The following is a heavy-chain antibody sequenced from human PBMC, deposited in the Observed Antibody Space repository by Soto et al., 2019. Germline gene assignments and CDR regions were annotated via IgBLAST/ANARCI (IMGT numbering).Heavy chain of an antibody. D-gene: IGHD4-17*01. CDR3: ARDSTVRKAYYYGMDV. J-gene: IGHJ6*02. Sequence: SETLSLACTVSGGSVSSGSYYWSWIRQPPGKGLEWIGYIYYSGSTNYNPSLKSRVTISVDPSKNQFSLKLSSVTAADTAVYYCARDSTVRKAYYYGMDVWGQGTTVTVSS. CDR2: IYYSGST. CDR1: GGSVSSGSYY. V-gene: IGHV4-61*01.